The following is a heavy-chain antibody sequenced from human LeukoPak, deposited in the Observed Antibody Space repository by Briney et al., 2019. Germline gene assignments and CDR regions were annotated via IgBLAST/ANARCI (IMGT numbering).Heavy chain of an antibody. CDR1: GGSISSYY. CDR3: ARFYDSSWYFDL. Sequence: SETLSLTCTVSGGSISSYYWXXXRQPPGXXXXXXGXIXYSGSTXYXXXXKSXXTISXXXSKNQFSLKLSSVTAADTAVYYCARFYDSSWYFDLWGRGTLVTVSS. V-gene: IGHV4-59*01. CDR2: IXYSGST. D-gene: IGHD3-22*01. J-gene: IGHJ2*01.